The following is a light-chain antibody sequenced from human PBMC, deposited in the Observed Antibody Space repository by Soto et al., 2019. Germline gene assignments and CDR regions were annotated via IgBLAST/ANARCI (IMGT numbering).Light chain of an antibody. CDR3: GTWDSSLSAGV. CDR1: SSNIGNNY. Sequence: QSVLTQPPSVSAAPGQKVTISCSGSSSNIGNNYVSWYQQLPGTAPKLLIYDNNKRPSGIPDRFSVSKSGTSATLGITGLLTGDEADYYCGTWDSSLSAGVFCGGTQLTVL. V-gene: IGLV1-51*01. J-gene: IGLJ2*01. CDR2: DNN.